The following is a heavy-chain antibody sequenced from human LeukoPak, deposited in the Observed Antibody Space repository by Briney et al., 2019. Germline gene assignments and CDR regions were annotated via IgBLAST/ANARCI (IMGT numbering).Heavy chain of an antibody. D-gene: IGHD3-10*01. CDR2: INPNSGGT. Sequence: ASVKVSCKASGYTFTGYYMYWVRQAPGQGLEWMGWINPNSGGTNYAQKFQGRVTMTRDTSISTAYMELSRLRSDDTAVYYCATDRDYSGSGYVWGKGTTVTISS. CDR1: GYTFTGYY. CDR3: ATDRDYSGSGYV. J-gene: IGHJ6*04. V-gene: IGHV1-2*02.